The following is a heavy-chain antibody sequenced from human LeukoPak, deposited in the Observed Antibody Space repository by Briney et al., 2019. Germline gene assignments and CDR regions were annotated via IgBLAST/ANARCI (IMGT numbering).Heavy chain of an antibody. V-gene: IGHV3-7*01. D-gene: IGHD1-26*01. CDR1: GFTFSSYW. CDR3: ARDLSGSYDAFDI. Sequence: PGGSLRLSCAASGFTFSSYWMSWVRQAPGKGLEWVANIKQDGSEKYYVDSVKGRFTISRDNAKNSLYLQMNSLRAEDTAVYYCARDLSGSYDAFDIWGQGTMVTVSP. J-gene: IGHJ3*02. CDR2: IKQDGSEK.